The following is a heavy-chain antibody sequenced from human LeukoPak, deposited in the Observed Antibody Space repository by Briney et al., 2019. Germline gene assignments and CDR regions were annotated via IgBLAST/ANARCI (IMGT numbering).Heavy chain of an antibody. Sequence: PGGSLRLSCAASGFTFSSYWMTWVRQAPGKGLEWVANIKEDGTESFYVDSVKGRFTISRDNAKSLLFLQMNSLTDEDTAVYYCARVGSSRPFDNWGQGALVTVSS. V-gene: IGHV3-7*04. CDR1: GFTFSSYW. CDR3: ARVGSSRPFDN. CDR2: IKEDGTES. J-gene: IGHJ4*02. D-gene: IGHD2-2*01.